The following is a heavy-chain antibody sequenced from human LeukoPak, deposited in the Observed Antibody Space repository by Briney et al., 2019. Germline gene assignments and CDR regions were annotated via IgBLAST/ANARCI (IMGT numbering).Heavy chain of an antibody. J-gene: IGHJ6*03. CDR3: ARVGGQIPSSDYYYYYMDV. Sequence: SETLSLTCTVSGGSISSYYWSWIRQPPGKGLEWIGYIYYSGSTNYNPSLKSRVTISVDTSKNQFSLKLSSVTAADTAVYYCARVGGQIPSSDYYYYYMDVWGKGTTVTVSS. V-gene: IGHV4-59*01. D-gene: IGHD6-6*01. CDR2: IYYSGST. CDR1: GGSISSYY.